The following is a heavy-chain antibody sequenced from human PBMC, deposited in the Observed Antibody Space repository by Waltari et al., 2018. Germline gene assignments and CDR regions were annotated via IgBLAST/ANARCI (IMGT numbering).Heavy chain of an antibody. Sequence: EVQLVESGGGLVKPGGSLRLSCAASGFTFSSYSMNWVRQAPGKGLEWVSSISSSSSYIDYADSVKGRFTISRDNAKNSLYLQMNSLRAEDTAVYYCAAIAVAGPDINFDYWGQGTLVTVSS. J-gene: IGHJ4*02. CDR1: GFTFSSYS. D-gene: IGHD6-19*01. V-gene: IGHV3-21*01. CDR2: ISSSSSYI. CDR3: AAIAVAGPDINFDY.